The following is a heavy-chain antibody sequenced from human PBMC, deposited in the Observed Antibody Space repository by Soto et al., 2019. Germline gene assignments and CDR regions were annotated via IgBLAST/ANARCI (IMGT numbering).Heavy chain of an antibody. Sequence: ASVKVSCKASGYTFTSYGISWVRQAPGQGLEWMGWISAYNGNTNYAQKLQGRFTMTTDTSTSTAYMELRSLRSDDTAVYYCAREGAARPDYYYYYGMDVWGQVPTVTVSS. CDR1: GYTFTSYG. V-gene: IGHV1-18*01. CDR2: ISAYNGNT. D-gene: IGHD6-6*01. CDR3: AREGAARPDYYYYYGMDV. J-gene: IGHJ6*02.